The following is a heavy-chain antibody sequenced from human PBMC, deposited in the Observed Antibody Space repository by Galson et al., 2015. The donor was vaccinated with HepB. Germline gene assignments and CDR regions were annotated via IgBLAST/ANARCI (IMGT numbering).Heavy chain of an antibody. CDR1: GGSVSNYY. D-gene: IGHD4-11*01. Sequence: QVQLQESGPGLVRPSETLSLTCTVSGGSVSNYYWTWIRQPPGKGLEWIGYIYYSGTTSYNPSLESRVTISIDTSKNQFSLKVISVTAADTAVYYCARVGTTVPWHHPFDSRGQGTLVTVSS. V-gene: IGHV4-59*02. CDR2: IYYSGTT. J-gene: IGHJ4*02. CDR3: ARVGTTVPWHHPFDS.